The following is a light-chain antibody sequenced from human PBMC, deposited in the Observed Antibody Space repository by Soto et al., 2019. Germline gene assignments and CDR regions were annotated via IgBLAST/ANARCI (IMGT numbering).Light chain of an antibody. CDR2: GAS. V-gene: IGKV3-15*01. CDR1: QSISDT. J-gene: IGKJ1*01. Sequence: EIVMTQSPATRSVSPLVRATLSFMASQSISDTLAWYQQKPGQAPRLLIHGASTRATGFPARFSGSGSGTDFTLTISSLQSEDFAVYYCQQYNNWPWTFGQGTKVDIK. CDR3: QQYNNWPWT.